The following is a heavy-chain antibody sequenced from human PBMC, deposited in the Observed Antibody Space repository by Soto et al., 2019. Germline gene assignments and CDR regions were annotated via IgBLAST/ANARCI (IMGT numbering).Heavy chain of an antibody. D-gene: IGHD4-17*01. Sequence: SVKVSCKASGGAFGRYSVSWVRQAPGQGLEWIGGVIPVFNTSNYSLKFQGRVAIFADLTTSTVFMELRSLRSEDTALYYCARGDEMTAVTIFEYWGQGTLVTVSS. CDR2: VIPVFNTS. CDR3: ARGDEMTAVTIFEY. J-gene: IGHJ4*02. V-gene: IGHV1-69*13. CDR1: GGAFGRYS.